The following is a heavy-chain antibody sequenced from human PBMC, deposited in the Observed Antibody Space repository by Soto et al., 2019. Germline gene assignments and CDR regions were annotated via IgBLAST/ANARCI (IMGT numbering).Heavy chain of an antibody. J-gene: IGHJ1*01. Sequence: EVQLVESGGGLVKPGGSLRLSCAASGFTFSNAWMNWVRQAPGKGLEWVARIRSNTAGGTTDYAAPVKGRFTISRDDSENMLYLQMHSPSTEETAVYFCTTDGFLYSGSWYIWGQGTLATVSS. CDR2: IRSNTAGGTT. CDR3: TTDGFLYSGSWYI. V-gene: IGHV3-15*07. CDR1: GFTFSNAW. D-gene: IGHD6-13*01.